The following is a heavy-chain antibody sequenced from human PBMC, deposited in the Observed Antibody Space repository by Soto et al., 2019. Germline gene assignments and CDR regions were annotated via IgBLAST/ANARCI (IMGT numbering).Heavy chain of an antibody. V-gene: IGHV4-59*08. CDR3: ARLRRRIVATPGDFDY. CDR1: GGSISSYY. CDR2: IYYSGST. J-gene: IGHJ4*02. Sequence: PSETLSLTCTVSGGSISSYYWSWIRQPPGKGLEWIGYIYYSGSTNYNPSLKSRVTISVDTSKNQFSLKLSSVTAADTAVYYCARLRRRIVATPGDFDYWGQGTLVTVSS. D-gene: IGHD5-12*01.